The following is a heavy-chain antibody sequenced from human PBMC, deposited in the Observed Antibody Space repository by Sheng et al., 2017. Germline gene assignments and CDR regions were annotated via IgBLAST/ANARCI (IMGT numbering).Heavy chain of an antibody. D-gene: IGHD2-8*02. Sequence: QVQLVESGGGVVQPGRSLRLYCAASGFTFSSYGMHWVRQAPGKGLEWVAVISYDGSNKYYADSVKGRFTISRDNSKNTLYLQMNSLRAEDTAVYYCAKADTGYFDYWGQGTL. V-gene: IGHV3-30*18. J-gene: IGHJ4*02. CDR1: GFTFSSYG. CDR3: AKADTGYFDY. CDR2: ISYDGSNK.